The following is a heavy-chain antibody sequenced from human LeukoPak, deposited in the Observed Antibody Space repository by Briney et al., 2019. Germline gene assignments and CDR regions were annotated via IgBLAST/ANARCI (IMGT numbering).Heavy chain of an antibody. CDR2: IRRSGNPI. J-gene: IGHJ4*02. CDR1: GFTFSSYS. V-gene: IGHV3-48*02. CDR3: VRDPDALDY. Sequence: GRSLRLSCAASGFTFSSYSMNWVRQAPGKGLEWVAYIRRSGNPIYYADSVKGRFTISRDNAKNSLYLQMSSLRDEDTAVYYCVRDPDALDYWGPGTPVTVSS.